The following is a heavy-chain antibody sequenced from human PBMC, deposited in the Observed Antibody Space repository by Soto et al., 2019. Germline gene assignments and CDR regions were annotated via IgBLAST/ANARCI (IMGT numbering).Heavy chain of an antibody. CDR3: ARIDVHTVSTGTTDYNYYYMEV. CDR2: VATHSGHA. J-gene: IGHJ6*03. Sequence: QVQLVQSGAEVKRPGASVKVSCKASGYIYVSYGISWVGRAPGQGLEWMGWVATHSGHATSAKKYEGRITMTPDPSTNTASLELTRLTSDDTAVYYCARIDVHTVSTGTTDYNYYYMEVWGTGTSVTVSS. CDR1: GYIYVSYG. V-gene: IGHV1-18*01. D-gene: IGHD4-17*01.